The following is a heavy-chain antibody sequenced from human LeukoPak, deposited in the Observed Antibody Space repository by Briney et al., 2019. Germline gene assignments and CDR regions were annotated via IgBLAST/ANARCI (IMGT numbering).Heavy chain of an antibody. CDR3: ARLNGGGGGDYYYYYMEV. J-gene: IGHJ6*03. Sequence: SETLSLTCTVSGGSISSSSYYWGWIRQPPGKGLEWIGSIYYSGSTYYNPSLKSRVTISVDTSKNQFSLKLSSVTAADTAVYYCARLNGGGGGDYYYYYMEVWGKGTTVTVSS. CDR1: GGSISSSSYY. D-gene: IGHD3-16*01. CDR2: IYYSGST. V-gene: IGHV4-39*01.